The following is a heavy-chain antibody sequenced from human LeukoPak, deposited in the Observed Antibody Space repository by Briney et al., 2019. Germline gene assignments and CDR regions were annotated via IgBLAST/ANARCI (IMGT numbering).Heavy chain of an antibody. CDR3: AKGGGSSWYGINWFDP. D-gene: IGHD6-13*01. CDR2: ISYDGSNK. V-gene: IGHV3-30*18. Sequence: GGSQRLSCAASGFTFSSYGMHWVRQAPGKGLEWVAVISYDGSNKYYADSVKGRFTISRDNSKNTLYLQMNSLRAEDTAVYYCAKGGGSSWYGINWFDPWGQGTLVTVSS. J-gene: IGHJ5*02. CDR1: GFTFSSYG.